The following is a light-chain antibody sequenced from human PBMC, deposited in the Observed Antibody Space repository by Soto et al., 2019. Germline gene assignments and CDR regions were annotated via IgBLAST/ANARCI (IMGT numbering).Light chain of an antibody. CDR1: NIGNLD. CDR3: QVWDGSTAAV. V-gene: IGLV3-21*04. J-gene: IGLJ2*01. CDR2: SDN. Sequence: SYELTQPPSVSAAPGKTATITCGGNNIGNLDVHWYQQKPGQAPVLVIFSDNDRPSGIPDRFSGSNSGNTATLTISRVDAGDEANYYCQVWDGSTAAVFGGGTKLTVL.